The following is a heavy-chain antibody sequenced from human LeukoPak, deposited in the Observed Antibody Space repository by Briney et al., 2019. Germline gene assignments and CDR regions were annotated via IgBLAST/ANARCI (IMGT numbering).Heavy chain of an antibody. D-gene: IGHD3-3*01. CDR3: ARLFDFWSGSRRDDAFDI. J-gene: IGHJ3*02. Sequence: PGGSLRLSCAASEFTFSSYSMNWVRQAPGKGLEWISSISSSGSYIYYADSVKGRFTISRDNAKNTLYLQMNRLRAEDTAVYYCARLFDFWSGSRRDDAFDIWGQGTMVTVSS. CDR1: EFTFSSYS. V-gene: IGHV3-21*01. CDR2: ISSSGSYI.